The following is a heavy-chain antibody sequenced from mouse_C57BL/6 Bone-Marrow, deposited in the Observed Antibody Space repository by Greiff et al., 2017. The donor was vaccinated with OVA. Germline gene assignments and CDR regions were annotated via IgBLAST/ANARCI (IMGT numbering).Heavy chain of an antibody. CDR2: IHPNSGST. Sequence: QVQLQQPGAELVKPGASVKLSCKASGYTFTSYWMHWVKQRPGQGLEWIGMIHPNSGSTNYNEKFKSKATLTVDKSSSTAYMQLSSLTSEDAAVYYYAREGPALAMDYYWGRGTSVTVSS. J-gene: IGHJ4*01. D-gene: IGHD1-1*02. V-gene: IGHV1-64*01. CDR1: GYTFTSYW. CDR3: AREGPALAMDYY.